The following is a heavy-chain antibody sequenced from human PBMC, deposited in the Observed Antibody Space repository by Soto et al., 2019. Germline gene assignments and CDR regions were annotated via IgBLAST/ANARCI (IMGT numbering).Heavy chain of an antibody. D-gene: IGHD1-26*01. CDR1: GGTFSSYA. CDR3: ARFIWGELPPIYDY. J-gene: IGHJ4*02. CDR2: IIPIFGTA. Sequence: ASVKVSCKASGGTFSSYAISWVRQAPGQGLEWMGGIIPIFGTANYAQKFQGRVTITADESTSTAYMELSSLRSEDTAVYYCARFIWGELPPIYDYWGQGTLVTVSS. V-gene: IGHV1-69*13.